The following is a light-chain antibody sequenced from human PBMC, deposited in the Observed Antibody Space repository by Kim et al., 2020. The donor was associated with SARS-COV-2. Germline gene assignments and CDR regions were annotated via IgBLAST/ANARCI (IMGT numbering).Light chain of an antibody. CDR1: QIVSSY. Sequence: DIQMTQSPSSLSAFVGDRVTITCRASQIVSSYLNWYQQKPGKAPKLLIYAAINLQGGVPSRFSGSGSGTDFTLAINSLQPEDFAIYYCQQTYNNHPTFGQGTKVDIK. V-gene: IGKV1-39*01. CDR2: AAI. J-gene: IGKJ1*01. CDR3: QQTYNNHPT.